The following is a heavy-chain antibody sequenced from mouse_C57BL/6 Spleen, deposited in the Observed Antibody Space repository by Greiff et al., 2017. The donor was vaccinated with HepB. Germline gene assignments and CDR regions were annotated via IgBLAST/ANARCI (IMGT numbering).Heavy chain of an antibody. J-gene: IGHJ4*01. D-gene: IGHD1-1*01. CDR2: IRNKANGYTT. Sequence: EVQGVESGGGLVQPGGSLSLSCAASGFTFTDYYMSWVRQPPGKALEWLGFIRNKANGYTTEYSASVKGRFTISRDNSQSILYLQMNALRAEDSAAYYCARYRGAITVVAGGAMDYWGQGTSVTVSS. CDR1: GFTFTDYY. CDR3: ARYRGAITVVAGGAMDY. V-gene: IGHV7-3*01.